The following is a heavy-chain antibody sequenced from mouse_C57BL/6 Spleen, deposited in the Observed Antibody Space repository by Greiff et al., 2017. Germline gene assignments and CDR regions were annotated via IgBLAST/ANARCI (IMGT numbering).Heavy chain of an antibody. V-gene: IGHV1-72*01. Sequence: QVQLKQPGAELVKPGASVKLSCKASGYTFTSYWMHWVKQRPGRGLEWIGRIDPNSGGTKYNEKFKSKATLTVDKPSSTAYMQLSSLTSEDSAVYYCAREGYGSSYVDWYFDVWGTGTTVTVSS. J-gene: IGHJ1*03. CDR3: AREGYGSSYVDWYFDV. CDR2: IDPNSGGT. CDR1: GYTFTSYW. D-gene: IGHD1-1*01.